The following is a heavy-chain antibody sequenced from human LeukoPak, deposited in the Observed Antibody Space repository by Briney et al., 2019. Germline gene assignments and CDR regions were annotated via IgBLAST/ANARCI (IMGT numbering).Heavy chain of an antibody. CDR3: ARGGSRTFDN. CDR1: GFTFSSAA. CDR2: IASSGGST. V-gene: IGHV3-23*01. J-gene: IGHJ4*02. D-gene: IGHD3-10*01. Sequence: GGSLRLSCAASGFTFSSAAMTWVRQAPGKGLEWVSLIASSGGSTYYADSVKGRFTISRDNSKNTLSLQLNSLRADDTAVYYCARGGSRTFDNWGQGTLVAVSS.